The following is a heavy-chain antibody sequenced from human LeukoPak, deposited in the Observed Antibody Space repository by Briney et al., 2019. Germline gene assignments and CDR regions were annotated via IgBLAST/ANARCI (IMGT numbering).Heavy chain of an antibody. CDR3: ARGLGSRGPSPHR. D-gene: IGHD6-13*01. Sequence: SETLSLTCSVSGGXISSYYWSWIRQPPGKGLEWIGYIYYSGSTNYNPSLKSRVTISVDTSKNQFSLKLSSVTAADTAVYYCARGLGSRGPSPHRWGQGTLVTVSS. CDR1: GGXISSYY. CDR2: IYYSGST. J-gene: IGHJ4*02. V-gene: IGHV4-59*01.